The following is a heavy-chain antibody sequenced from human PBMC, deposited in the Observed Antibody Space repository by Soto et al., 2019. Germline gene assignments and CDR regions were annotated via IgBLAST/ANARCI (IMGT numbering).Heavy chain of an antibody. V-gene: IGHV3-66*01. CDR2: IYSGGST. J-gene: IGHJ4*02. CDR3: ARESTVTTNFDS. Sequence: EVQLVESGGGLVQPGGSLRLSCAASGFTVSSNYMSWVRQAPGKGLEWVSVIYSGGSTYYADSVKGRFTISRDNSKNTLYLQMNSLRAEDTAVYYCARESTVTTNFDSWGQGTLVTVSS. D-gene: IGHD4-17*01. CDR1: GFTVSSNY.